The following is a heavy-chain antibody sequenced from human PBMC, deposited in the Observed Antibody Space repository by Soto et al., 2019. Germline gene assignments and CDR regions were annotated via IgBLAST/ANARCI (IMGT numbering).Heavy chain of an antibody. CDR3: AKDRGELRFLRTYLDY. CDR2: ISYDGSNK. J-gene: IGHJ4*02. D-gene: IGHD5-12*01. Sequence: QVQLVESGGGVVQPGRSLRLSCAASGFTFSSYGMHWVRQAPGKGLEWVAVISYDGSNKYYADSVKGRFTISRDNSKNTLYLQMNSLRAEDTAVYYCAKDRGELRFLRTYLDYWGQGTLVTVSS. CDR1: GFTFSSYG. V-gene: IGHV3-30*18.